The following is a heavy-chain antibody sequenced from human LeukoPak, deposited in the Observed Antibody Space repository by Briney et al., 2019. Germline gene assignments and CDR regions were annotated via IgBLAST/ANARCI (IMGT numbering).Heavy chain of an antibody. J-gene: IGHJ5*02. CDR1: GFTFSSYA. D-gene: IGHD1-26*01. CDR3: AKVDSGSYWVGVNWFDP. V-gene: IGHV3-23*01. Sequence: PGGSLRLSCAASGFTFSSYAMSWVRQAPGKGLEWVSAISGSGGSTYYADSVKGRFTISRDNSKNTLYLQMNSLRAEDTAVYYCAKVDSGSYWVGVNWFDPWGQGTLVTVSS. CDR2: ISGSGGST.